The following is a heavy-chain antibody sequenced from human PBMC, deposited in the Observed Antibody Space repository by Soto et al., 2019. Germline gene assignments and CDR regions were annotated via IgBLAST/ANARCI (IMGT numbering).Heavy chain of an antibody. V-gene: IGHV3-23*01. D-gene: IGHD3-16*01. J-gene: IGHJ4*02. CDR2: ISGGGHI. Sequence: EVQLLESGGGLVQPRGSLRLSCAASGFTFSSHDMAWVRQAPGKGLEWVSGISGGGHIDYADSVKGRFTISRDESRNTLYLQMNSLRVEDTAVYYCVKGFWGDNWGQGALVTVSS. CDR1: GFTFSSHD. CDR3: VKGFWGDN.